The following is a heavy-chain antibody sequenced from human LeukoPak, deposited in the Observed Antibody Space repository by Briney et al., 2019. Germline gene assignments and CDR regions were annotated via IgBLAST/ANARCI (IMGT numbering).Heavy chain of an antibody. J-gene: IGHJ4*02. CDR1: GDSVTGYY. V-gene: IGHV4-59*02. D-gene: IGHD2-15*01. CDR2: IYKIGTT. CDR3: VIGVGWQPDY. Sequence: SETLSLTCTVFGDSVTGYYLNWVRQPPGKGLEWIGHIYKIGTTNYNPSLKSRLTISADTSKNQFSLKLRSVNAADTAVYYCVIGVGWQPDYWGQGALVTVSS.